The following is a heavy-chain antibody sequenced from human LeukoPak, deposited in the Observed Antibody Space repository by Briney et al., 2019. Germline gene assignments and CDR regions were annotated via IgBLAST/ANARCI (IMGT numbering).Heavy chain of an antibody. CDR1: GGSISSSSYY. CDR3: ARLDGAAHQNFAY. J-gene: IGHJ4*02. V-gene: IGHV4-39*01. Sequence: PSETLSLTCTVSGGSISSSSYYWGWLRQPPGKGLEWIGSIYYNWSTYYNTSLKRRVTITVDTSKNQFSLKLSSMTAADTAVYYCARLDGAAHQNFAYWGQGSLVTVSS. CDR2: IYYNWST. D-gene: IGHD4-17*01.